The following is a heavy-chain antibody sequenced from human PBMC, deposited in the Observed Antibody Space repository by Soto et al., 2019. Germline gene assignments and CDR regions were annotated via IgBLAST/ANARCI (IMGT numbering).Heavy chain of an antibody. CDR2: IYHSGST. Sequence: QVQLQESGPGLVKPSGTLSLTCAVSGGSISSSNWWSWVRQPPGKGLEWIGEIYHSGSTNYNPSLKGPVTISVDKAKNQFSLKLSSVTAADTAVYYCARVSGSYYYGMDVWGQGTTVTVSS. D-gene: IGHD1-26*01. J-gene: IGHJ6*02. CDR1: GGSISSSNW. V-gene: IGHV4-4*02. CDR3: ARVSGSYYYGMDV.